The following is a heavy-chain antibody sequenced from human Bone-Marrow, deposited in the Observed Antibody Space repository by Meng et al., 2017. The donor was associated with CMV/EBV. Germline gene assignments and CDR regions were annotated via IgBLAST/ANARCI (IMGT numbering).Heavy chain of an antibody. D-gene: IGHD3-22*01. CDR1: GFTFSYYS. J-gene: IGHJ4*02. CDR3: TRDVYDSSGYYYWDY. Sequence: GESLKISCAASGFTFSYYSMNWVRQAPGKGLEWVSSITSSSSQTFYADSVRGRFTISRDNAKNSLYLQMNSLRDEDTAVYYCTRDVYDSSGYYYWDYWGQGTLVTVSS. V-gene: IGHV3-21*01. CDR2: ITSSSSQT.